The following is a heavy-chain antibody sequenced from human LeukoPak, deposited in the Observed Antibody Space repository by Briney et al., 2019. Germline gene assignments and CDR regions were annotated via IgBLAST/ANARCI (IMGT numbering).Heavy chain of an antibody. D-gene: IGHD3-3*01. V-gene: IGHV4-38-2*02. CDR3: ARDRGDFWSNWFDP. CDR1: GYSISSGYY. J-gene: IGHJ5*02. Sequence: PSETLSLTCTVSGYSISSGYYWGWIRQPPGKGLEWIGSIYHSGHTYCNPSLKSRVTISVDTSKNQFSLNLNSVTAADTAVYYCARDRGDFWSNWFDPWGQGTLVTVS. CDR2: IYHSGHT.